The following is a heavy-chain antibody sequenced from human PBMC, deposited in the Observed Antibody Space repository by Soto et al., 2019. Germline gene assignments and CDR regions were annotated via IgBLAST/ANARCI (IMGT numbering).Heavy chain of an antibody. CDR1: GYTFTSYY. Sequence: WASVQFSCKSSGYTFTSYYLHWVRRAPGQGLEWMGVINPSVGDSNFAQSFQGRLTMTRDTSTSTVYMDLSRLRSEDTAIYYCVKSINWYD. J-gene: IGHJ5*01. V-gene: IGHV1-46*01. CDR2: INPSVGDS. D-gene: IGHD2-21*01. CDR3: VKSINWYD.